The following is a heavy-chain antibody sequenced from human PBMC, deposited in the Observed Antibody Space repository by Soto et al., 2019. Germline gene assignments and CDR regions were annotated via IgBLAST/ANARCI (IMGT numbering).Heavy chain of an antibody. CDR3: ARDPGSGSYYGWFDP. Sequence: SETLSLTCTVSGGSISRYYWNWIRPPPGKGLEWIGYIYYSGSTNYNPSLKSRVTISVDTSKNQFSLKLSSVTAADTAVYYCARDPGSGSYYGWFDPWGQGTLVTVSS. V-gene: IGHV4-59*13. D-gene: IGHD3-10*01. J-gene: IGHJ5*02. CDR1: GGSISRYY. CDR2: IYYSGST.